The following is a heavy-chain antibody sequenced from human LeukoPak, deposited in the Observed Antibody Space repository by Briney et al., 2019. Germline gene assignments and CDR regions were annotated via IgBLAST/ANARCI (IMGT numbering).Heavy chain of an antibody. CDR2: ISGSGGGT. J-gene: IGHJ6*02. Sequence: PGASLRLSCAASGFTFSTYSMNWVRQAPGKGLEWVSAISGSGGGTYYADSVKGRFTISRDNSKNTLYLKMNSLRAEDTAVYYCAKREGVDTIFGVVTSGGMDVWGQGTTVTVFS. D-gene: IGHD3-3*01. CDR3: AKREGVDTIFGVVTSGGMDV. V-gene: IGHV3-23*01. CDR1: GFTFSTYS.